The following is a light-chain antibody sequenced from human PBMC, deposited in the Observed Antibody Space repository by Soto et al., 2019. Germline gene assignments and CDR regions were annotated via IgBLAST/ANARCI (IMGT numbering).Light chain of an antibody. V-gene: IGKV1-5*03. CDR2: KAS. CDR3: QQYRSAST. Sequence: DIQMTQSPSTLSAFVGDRVTITCRASQSVSNWLTWYQQKPGKAPRLLISKASTLESGVPSRFSGSGSGTEFTLIISSLQPEDFATYYCQQYRSASTFGQGTKLEIK. CDR1: QSVSNW. J-gene: IGKJ2*02.